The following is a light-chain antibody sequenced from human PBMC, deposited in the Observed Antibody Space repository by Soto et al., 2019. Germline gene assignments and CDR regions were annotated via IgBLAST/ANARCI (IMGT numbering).Light chain of an antibody. V-gene: IGLV1-44*01. Sequence: QSVLAQPPSASGTPGQRVTISCSGSTSNVGSNLASWYQQLPGSAPKLLIYSDNQRPSAVPGRFSGSKSGTSASLAISGLLSEDEADYYCATWDDSLNVVFGGGTKVTVL. CDR1: TSNVGSNL. CDR3: ATWDDSLNVV. J-gene: IGLJ2*01. CDR2: SDN.